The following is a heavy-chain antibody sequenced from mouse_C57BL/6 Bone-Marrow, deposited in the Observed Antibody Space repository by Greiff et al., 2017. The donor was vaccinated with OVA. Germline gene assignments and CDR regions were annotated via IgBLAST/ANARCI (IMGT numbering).Heavy chain of an antibody. V-gene: IGHV1-9*01. CDR1: GYTFTGYW. Sequence: LVESGAELMKPGASVKLSCKATGYTFTGYWIEWVKQRPGHGLEWIGEILPGSGSTNYNEKFKGEATFTADTSSNTAYMQIRSLTTEDTAIYYSAREYSNHFDYWGQGTTLTDSS. J-gene: IGHJ2*01. CDR3: AREYSNHFDY. CDR2: ILPGSGST. D-gene: IGHD2-5*01.